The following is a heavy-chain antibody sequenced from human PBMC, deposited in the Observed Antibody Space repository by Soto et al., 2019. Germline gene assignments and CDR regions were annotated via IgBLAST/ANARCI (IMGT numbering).Heavy chain of an antibody. CDR2: INHGGST. J-gene: IGHJ6*02. Sequence: SETLSLTCAVYGGSFSGYYWSWIRQPPGKGLEWIGEINHGGSTNYNPSLKSRVTISVDTSKNQFSLKLSSVTAADTAVYYCAREGVSSSWYNYYGMDVWGQGTTVTVSS. V-gene: IGHV4-34*01. CDR1: GGSFSGYY. D-gene: IGHD6-13*01. CDR3: AREGVSSSWYNYYGMDV.